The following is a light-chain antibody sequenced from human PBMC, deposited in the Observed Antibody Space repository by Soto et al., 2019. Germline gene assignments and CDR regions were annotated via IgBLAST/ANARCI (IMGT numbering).Light chain of an antibody. CDR3: QQRSNWPPIT. V-gene: IGKV3-11*01. Sequence: ILFTQSPVTLSLSPGERATLSCRASQSVSSYLAWYQQKPGQAPRLLIYDASNRATGIPARFSGSGSGTDFTLTISSLEPEDFAVYYCQQRSNWPPITFGQGTRLEI. CDR2: DAS. CDR1: QSVSSY. J-gene: IGKJ5*01.